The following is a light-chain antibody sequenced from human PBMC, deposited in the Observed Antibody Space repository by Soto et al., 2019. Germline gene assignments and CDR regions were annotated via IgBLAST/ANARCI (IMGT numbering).Light chain of an antibody. V-gene: IGKV3-15*01. J-gene: IGKJ1*01. CDR2: GAS. CDR1: QSINDN. Sequence: EIVMTQSPATLSVSPGERATLSCRASQSINDNLAWYQQKPGQAPRFLIYGASTRTTGVPARFSGSGSGTEFTLTISSLQSEDFAVYYCQQYINWPRTFGQGTKVEIK. CDR3: QQYINWPRT.